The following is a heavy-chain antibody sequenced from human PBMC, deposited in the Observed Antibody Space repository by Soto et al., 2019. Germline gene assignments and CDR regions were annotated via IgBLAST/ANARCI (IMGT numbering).Heavy chain of an antibody. Sequence: ASVKVSCKASGYTFTSYYMHWVRQAPGQGLERMGIINPSGSSTSYAQKFQGRVTMTRDTSTSTVYMELSSLRSEDTAVYYCARDLPRTITSSTSYPVWGQGTLVTVSS. D-gene: IGHD2-2*01. CDR3: ARDLPRTITSSTSYPV. V-gene: IGHV1-46*03. CDR2: INPSGSST. J-gene: IGHJ4*02. CDR1: GYTFTSYY.